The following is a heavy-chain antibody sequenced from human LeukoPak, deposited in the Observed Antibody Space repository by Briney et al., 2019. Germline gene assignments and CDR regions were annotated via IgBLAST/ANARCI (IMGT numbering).Heavy chain of an antibody. CDR3: ARGGDYSGYDGQYRY. J-gene: IGHJ4*02. Sequence: MTGGSLRLSCAASGFTFSSYSMNWVRQAPGKGLEWVSSISSSSSYIYYADSVKGRFTISRDNAKNSLYLQMNSLRAEDTAVYYCARGGDYSGYDGQYRYWGQGTLVTVSS. D-gene: IGHD5-12*01. V-gene: IGHV3-21*01. CDR1: GFTFSSYS. CDR2: ISSSSSYI.